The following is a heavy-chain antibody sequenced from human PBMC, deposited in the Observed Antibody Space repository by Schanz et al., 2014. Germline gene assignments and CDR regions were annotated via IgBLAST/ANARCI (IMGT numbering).Heavy chain of an antibody. J-gene: IGHJ6*02. V-gene: IGHV3-30*02. D-gene: IGHD3-16*01. CDR1: RFAFSNCG. Sequence: QAQLVESGGGVVQPGGSLRLSCAASRFAFSNCGMHWVRQAPGKGLEWVAFIRYDASNEYYADSVKGRFIISRDNSKNTLYLQMNSLRPDDTAVYYCAKALKPYIASRNGLDVWGHGTTVTVSS. CDR3: AKALKPYIASRNGLDV. CDR2: IRYDASNE.